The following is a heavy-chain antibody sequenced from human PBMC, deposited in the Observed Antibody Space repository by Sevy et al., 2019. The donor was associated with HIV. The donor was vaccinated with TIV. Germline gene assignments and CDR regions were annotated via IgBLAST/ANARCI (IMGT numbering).Heavy chain of an antibody. D-gene: IGHD3-22*01. CDR3: ASAREYYEDSSGYLDY. Sequence: NKRGASVKVSCKVSGYTLTKLSMHWVRQAPGKGLEWMGRFDPEDGETIYAQKFQGRVTMTEDTSTDTAYMELSSLRYEDTAVYYCASAREYYEDSSGYLDYWGQGTLVTVSS. J-gene: IGHJ4*02. CDR2: FDPEDGET. V-gene: IGHV1-24*01. CDR1: GYTLTKLS.